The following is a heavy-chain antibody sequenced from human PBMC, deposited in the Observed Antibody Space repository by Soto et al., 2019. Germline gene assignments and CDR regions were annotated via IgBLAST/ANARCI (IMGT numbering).Heavy chain of an antibody. CDR1: GFTFSRYS. V-gene: IGHV3-21*01. CDR2: ISSTTNYI. CDR3: ARESEDLTSNFDY. Sequence: PGGPLRLSCPASGFTFSRYSMNWVRQAPGKGLEWVSSISSTTNYIYYADSMKGRFTVSRDNAKNSVYLDMNSLSAEDTAVYYCARESEDLTSNFDYWGQGTLVTVSS. J-gene: IGHJ4*02.